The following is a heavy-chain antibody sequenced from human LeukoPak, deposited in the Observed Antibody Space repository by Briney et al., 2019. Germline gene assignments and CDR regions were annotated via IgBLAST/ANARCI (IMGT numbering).Heavy chain of an antibody. CDR3: AGGSTSATQWLVDGFDY. D-gene: IGHD6-19*01. V-gene: IGHV3-74*01. J-gene: IGHJ4*02. CDR2: INTDGSST. Sequence: GGSLRLSCAASGFTFSSYWMHWVRQAPGKGLVWVSRINTDGSSTSYADSVKGRFTISRDNAKNTLYLQMNSLRAEDTAVYYCAGGSTSATQWLVDGFDYWGQGTLVTVSS. CDR1: GFTFSSYW.